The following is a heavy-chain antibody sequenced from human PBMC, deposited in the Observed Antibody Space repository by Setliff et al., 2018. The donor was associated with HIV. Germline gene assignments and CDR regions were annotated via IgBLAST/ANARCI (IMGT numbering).Heavy chain of an antibody. CDR2: VHNSAGS. J-gene: IGHJ3*02. D-gene: IGHD3-22*01. V-gene: IGHV4-61*01. CDR1: GDSVSSASYY. Sequence: SETLSLTCTVSGDSVSSASYYWSWIRQPPGKGLEWLGRVHNSAGSNYNPSLKSRVTMSVDTAKNQLSLKLTAVYAADTAVYYCARDRIEVLADSPHDVFDIWGRGIMVTVSS. CDR3: ARDRIEVLADSPHDVFDI.